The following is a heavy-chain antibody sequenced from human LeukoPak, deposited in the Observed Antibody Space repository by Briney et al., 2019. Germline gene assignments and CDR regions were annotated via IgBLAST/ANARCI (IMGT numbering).Heavy chain of an antibody. Sequence: SETLSLTCTVSGDSISSRSYYWGWIRQPPGKGLEWIGSIYYSGSTYYNPSPKSRVTISVNTSKNQFSLKLSSVTAADTAVYYCARRHVEYSSSSDPYYFDYWGQGTLVTVSS. CDR1: GDSISSRSYY. CDR3: ARRHVEYSSSSDPYYFDY. CDR2: IYYSGST. D-gene: IGHD6-6*01. J-gene: IGHJ4*02. V-gene: IGHV4-39*07.